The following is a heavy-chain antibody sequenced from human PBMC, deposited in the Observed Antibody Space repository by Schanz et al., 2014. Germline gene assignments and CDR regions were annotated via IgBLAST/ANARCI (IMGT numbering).Heavy chain of an antibody. CDR3: AKVRYSSGWRGDYFDE. D-gene: IGHD6-25*01. CDR1: GFIFSNYG. CDR2: ISGSGGST. V-gene: IGHV3-23*04. Sequence: EVQLVESGGGLVQPGGSLRLSCAASGFIFSNYGMHWVRQAPGGGLEWVSAISGSGGSTYYADSVKGRFTISRDNSKNTLYLQMNSLRAEDTAVYYCAKVRYSSGWRGDYFDEWGQGTLVTVAS. J-gene: IGHJ4*02.